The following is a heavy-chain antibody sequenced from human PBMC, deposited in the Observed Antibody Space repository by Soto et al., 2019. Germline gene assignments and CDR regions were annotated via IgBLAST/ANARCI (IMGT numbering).Heavy chain of an antibody. CDR1: GFTFSSYA. CDR2: ISGSGGST. Sequence: LRLSCAASGFTFSSYAMSWVRQAPGKGLEWVSAISGSGGSTYYADSVKGRFTISRDNAKNTLYLQMNSLRAEDTAVYYCARVSYGDYGLSHFDYWGQGTLVPVSS. V-gene: IGHV3-23*01. CDR3: ARVSYGDYGLSHFDY. D-gene: IGHD4-17*01. J-gene: IGHJ4*02.